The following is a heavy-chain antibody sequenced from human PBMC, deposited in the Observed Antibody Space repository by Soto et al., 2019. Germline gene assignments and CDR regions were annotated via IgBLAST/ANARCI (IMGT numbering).Heavy chain of an antibody. CDR2: ISYDGSNK. J-gene: IGHJ4*02. CDR3: APWFGAFDY. CDR1: GFTFSSYG. V-gene: IGHV3-30*03. D-gene: IGHD3-10*01. Sequence: QVQLVESEGGVVQPGRSLRLSCAASGFTFSSYGMHWVRQAPGKGLEWVAVISYDGSNKYYADSVKGRFTIARDNSKNTLYLQMHSLRAEDTAVYYCAPWFGAFDYWGQGTLVTVSS.